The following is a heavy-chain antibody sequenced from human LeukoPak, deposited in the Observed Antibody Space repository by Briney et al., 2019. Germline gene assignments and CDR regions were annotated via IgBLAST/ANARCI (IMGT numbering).Heavy chain of an antibody. V-gene: IGHV3-21*01. CDR1: GFTFSSYS. CDR2: ISSSSSYI. Sequence: GGSLRLSCAASGFTFSSYSMNWVRQAPGKGLEWGSSISSSSSYIYYADSVKGRFTISRDNAKNSLYLQMNSLRAEDTAVYYCARDRYGSVAWFDPWGQGTLVTVSS. J-gene: IGHJ5*02. D-gene: IGHD3-10*01. CDR3: ARDRYGSVAWFDP.